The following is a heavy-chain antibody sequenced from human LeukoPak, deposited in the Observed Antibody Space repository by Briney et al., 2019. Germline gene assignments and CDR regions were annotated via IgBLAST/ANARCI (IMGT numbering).Heavy chain of an antibody. Sequence: PSETLSLTCTVSGGSISSSSYYWGWIRQPPGKGLEWFGSIYYSGSTYYNPSLKSRVTISVDTSKNQFSLKLSSVTAADTAVYYCARVGRGAFDIWGQGTMVTVSS. CDR1: GGSISSSSYY. V-gene: IGHV4-39*07. CDR2: IYYSGST. J-gene: IGHJ3*02. CDR3: ARVGRGAFDI.